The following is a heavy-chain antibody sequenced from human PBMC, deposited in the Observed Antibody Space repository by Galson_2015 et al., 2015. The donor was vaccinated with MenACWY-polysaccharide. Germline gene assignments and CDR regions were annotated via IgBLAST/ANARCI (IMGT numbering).Heavy chain of an antibody. D-gene: IGHD3-22*01. CDR3: TTVFHYESSDPLHF. CDR2: IKSRADSGTT. Sequence: SLRLSCAVSGFTFTSAWMSWVRQAPGKGLEWVGRIKSRADSGTTDYGAPVKGRFTISRDDSKNTLYLQMNSLRTEDTAVYYCTTVFHYESSDPLHFWGQGTLVTASS. V-gene: IGHV3-15*01. J-gene: IGHJ4*02. CDR1: GFTFTSAW.